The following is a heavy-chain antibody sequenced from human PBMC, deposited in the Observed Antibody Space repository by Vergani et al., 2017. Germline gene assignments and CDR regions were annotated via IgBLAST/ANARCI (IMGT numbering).Heavy chain of an antibody. CDR1: GFTFNDYG. CDR3: TKGGHDCSGAGCNFS. CDR2: ISWDGDTT. J-gene: IGHJ5*02. Sequence: EEQLVESGGGLVQPGGSLRLSCAGSGFTFNDYGMHWVRQVPGKGLQWLALISWDGDTTFYADLVKGRFTISRDNRKNSLFLQMNSLRPEDTALYYCTKGGHDCSGAGCNFSWGQGTLLTVSS. V-gene: IGHV3-43D*03. D-gene: IGHD2-15*01.